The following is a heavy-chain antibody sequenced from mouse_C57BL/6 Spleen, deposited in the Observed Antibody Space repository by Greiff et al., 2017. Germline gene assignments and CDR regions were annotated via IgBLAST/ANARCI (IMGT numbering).Heavy chain of an antibody. D-gene: IGHD2-12*01. V-gene: IGHV1-61*01. J-gene: IGHJ3*01. CDR2: IYPSDSET. Sequence: QVQLQQSGAELVRPGSSVKLSCKASGYTFTSYWMDWVKQRPGQGLEWIGNIYPSDSETHYNQKFKDKATLTVDKSSSTAYMQLSSLTSEDSAVYYCASSYLPWFAYWGQGTLVTVSA. CDR3: ASSYLPWFAY. CDR1: GYTFTSYW.